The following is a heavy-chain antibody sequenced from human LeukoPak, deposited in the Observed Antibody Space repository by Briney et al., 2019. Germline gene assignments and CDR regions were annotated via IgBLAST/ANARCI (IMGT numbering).Heavy chain of an antibody. J-gene: IGHJ4*02. CDR2: INPNSGDT. CDR1: GYTFTGYY. CDR3: ARERRFGDLLLFDY. V-gene: IGHV1-2*06. D-gene: IGHD3-10*01. Sequence: ASVKVSCKASGYTFTGYYIHWVRQAPGQGLEWMGRINPNSGDTNYPQNFQGRVTMTRDTSGSTSNMELSRLRSDDTAVYYCARERRFGDLLLFDYWGQGTLVTVSS.